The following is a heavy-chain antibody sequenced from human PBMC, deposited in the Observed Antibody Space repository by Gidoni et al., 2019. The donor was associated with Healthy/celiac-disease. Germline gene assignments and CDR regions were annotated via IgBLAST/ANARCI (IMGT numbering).Heavy chain of an antibody. Sequence: QVQLVQSGAEVKKPGSSVTVSCKASGGTFSSYAISWVRQAPGQGLEWMGGIIPIFGTANYAQKFQGRVTITADKSTSTAYMELSSLRSEDTAVYYCARDRGEYNWNDVSPGYYYYMDVWGKGTTVTVSS. CDR1: GGTFSSYA. CDR2: IIPIFGTA. J-gene: IGHJ6*03. CDR3: ARDRGEYNWNDVSPGYYYYMDV. V-gene: IGHV1-69*06. D-gene: IGHD1-1*01.